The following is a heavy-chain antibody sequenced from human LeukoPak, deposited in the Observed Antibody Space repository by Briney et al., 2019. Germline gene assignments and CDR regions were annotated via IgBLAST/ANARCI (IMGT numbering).Heavy chain of an antibody. Sequence: GSLRLSCAASGFTFSSYAMSWVRQAPGKGLEWVSAISGSGGSTYHADSVKGRFTISRDNSKNTLYLQMNSLRAEDTAVYYCAKDYDQEDYGMDVWGQGTTVTVSS. V-gene: IGHV3-23*01. CDR3: AKDYDQEDYGMDV. J-gene: IGHJ6*02. CDR1: GFTFSSYA. D-gene: IGHD3-3*01. CDR2: ISGSGGST.